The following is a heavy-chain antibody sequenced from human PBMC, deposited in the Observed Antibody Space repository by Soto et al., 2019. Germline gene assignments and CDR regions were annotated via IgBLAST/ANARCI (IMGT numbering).Heavy chain of an antibody. CDR2: TSSSGTTK. CDR1: GFTFSSYE. V-gene: IGHV3-48*03. Sequence: EAQLVESGGGLVQPGGSLRLSCVASGFTFSSYEMNWVRQAPGKGLEWVSYTSSSGTTKYYADSVKGRFTISRNNAKDSLYLQMNRLIAEDTAVYYCARDQSVVVAAGGGYGMDVWGQGTTVTVSS. D-gene: IGHD2-15*01. J-gene: IGHJ6*02. CDR3: ARDQSVVVAAGGGYGMDV.